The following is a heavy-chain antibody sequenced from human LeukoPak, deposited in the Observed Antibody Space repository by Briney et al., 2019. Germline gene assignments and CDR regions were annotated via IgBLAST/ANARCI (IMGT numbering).Heavy chain of an antibody. D-gene: IGHD6-19*01. V-gene: IGHV1-69*13. Sequence: AASVKVSCKASGGTFSSYAISWVRQAPGQGLEWMGGIIPIFGTANYAQKFQGRVTITADESTSTAYMELSSLRSEDTAVYYCARGVAGPNPWYYMDVWGKGTTVTVSS. CDR3: ARGVAGPNPWYYMDV. CDR2: IIPIFGTA. J-gene: IGHJ6*03. CDR1: GGTFSSYA.